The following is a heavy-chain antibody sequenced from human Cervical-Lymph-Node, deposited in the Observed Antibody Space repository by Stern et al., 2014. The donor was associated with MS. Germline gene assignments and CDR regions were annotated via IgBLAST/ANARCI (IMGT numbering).Heavy chain of an antibody. J-gene: IGHJ4*02. Sequence: QLVQSGGGLVQPGGSLRLSCAASGFTFSSYWMSWVRQAPGKGLAWVANIKQDGSEKYYVDSVKGRFTISRDNAKNSLYLQMNSLRAEDTAVYYCARATAMETFDYWGQGTLVTVSS. D-gene: IGHD5-18*01. V-gene: IGHV3-7*01. CDR2: IKQDGSEK. CDR3: ARATAMETFDY. CDR1: GFTFSSYW.